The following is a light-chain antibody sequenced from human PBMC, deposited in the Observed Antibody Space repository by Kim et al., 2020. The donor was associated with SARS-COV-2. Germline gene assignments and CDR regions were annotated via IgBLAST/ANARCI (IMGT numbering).Light chain of an antibody. CDR1: SGSMASYD. CDR2: EDN. Sequence: GQTVNIACTRSSGSMASYDVQWYQQRPAGAPTTVIYEDNQRPSGVPDRFSGSIDSSSNSASLTISALKTEDEADYYCQSYDSTNWVFGGGTQLTVL. CDR3: QSYDSTNWV. J-gene: IGLJ3*02. V-gene: IGLV6-57*03.